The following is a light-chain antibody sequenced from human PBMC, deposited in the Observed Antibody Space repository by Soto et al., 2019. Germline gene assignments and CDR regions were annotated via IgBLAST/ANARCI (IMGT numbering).Light chain of an antibody. CDR2: DVT. CDR3: SSYTISSTYV. Sequence: QSVLTQPASVSGSPGQSITISCTGTSSYVGGYNFVSWYQQHPDKAPKLMIYDVTNRPSGVSNRFSGSKSGNTASLTISGLQAEDEADYYCSSYTISSTYVFGTGTKVTVL. V-gene: IGLV2-14*01. CDR1: SSYVGGYNF. J-gene: IGLJ1*01.